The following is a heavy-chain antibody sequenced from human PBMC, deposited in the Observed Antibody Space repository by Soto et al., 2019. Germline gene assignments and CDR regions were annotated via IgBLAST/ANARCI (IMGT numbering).Heavy chain of an antibody. CDR2: IYYTGTT. Sequence: PSETMSLTCTVSGVSISSSYWSWLRQSPGTGLEWIGYIYYTGTTNYNPSLKRRVTISLDTAKNQFSLNVNSLTTADTAVYYCARDVRGSYSWFDPWGQGTLVTVSS. J-gene: IGHJ5*02. V-gene: IGHV4-59*01. CDR3: ARDVRGSYSWFDP. CDR1: GVSISSSY. D-gene: IGHD1-26*01.